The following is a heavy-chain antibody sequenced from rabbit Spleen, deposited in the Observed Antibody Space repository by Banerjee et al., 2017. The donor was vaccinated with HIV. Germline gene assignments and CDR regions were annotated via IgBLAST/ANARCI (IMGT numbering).Heavy chain of an antibody. Sequence: QERLKESGGGLVTPGGTLTLTCTASGFTISTYGVSWVRQAPGKGLEWIACINTATGKGVYARWAKGRFTISKTSSTTVTLQMTSLTAADTATYFCARDLTGAIGWNFNLWGQGTLVTVS. D-gene: IGHD7-1*01. J-gene: IGHJ4*01. CDR1: GFTISTYG. CDR3: ARDLTGAIGWNFNL. CDR2: INTATGKG. V-gene: IGHV1S45*01.